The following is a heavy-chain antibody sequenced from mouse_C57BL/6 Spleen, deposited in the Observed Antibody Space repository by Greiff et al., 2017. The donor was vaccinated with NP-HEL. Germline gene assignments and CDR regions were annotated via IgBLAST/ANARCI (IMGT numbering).Heavy chain of an antibody. CDR1: GYTFTSYT. D-gene: IGHD2-3*01. CDR3: ARRGKYDGYYYAMDY. Sequence: VQLQQSGAELARPGASVKMSCKASGYTFTSYTMHWVKQRPGQGLEWIGYINPSSGYTKYNQKFKDKATLTADKSSSTAYMQLSSLTSEDSAVYYCARRGKYDGYYYAMDYWGQGTSVTVSS. V-gene: IGHV1-4*01. CDR2: INPSSGYT. J-gene: IGHJ4*01.